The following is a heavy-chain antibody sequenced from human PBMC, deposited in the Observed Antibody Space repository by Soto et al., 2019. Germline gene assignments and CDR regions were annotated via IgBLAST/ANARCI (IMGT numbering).Heavy chain of an antibody. CDR1: GGSISSYY. CDR2: IYYSGST. V-gene: IGHV4-59*01. CDR3: ARDYYDILPGSWFDP. D-gene: IGHD3-9*01. J-gene: IGHJ5*02. Sequence: PSETLSLTCTVSGGSISSYYWSWIRQPPGKGLEWIGYIYYSGSTNYNPSLKSRVTISVDTSKNQFSLKLSSVTAADTAVYYCARDYYDILPGSWFDPWGQGTLVTVSS.